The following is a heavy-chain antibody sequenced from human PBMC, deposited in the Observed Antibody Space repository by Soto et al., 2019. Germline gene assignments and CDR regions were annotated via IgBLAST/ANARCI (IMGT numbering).Heavy chain of an antibody. CDR1: GDSISNYY. Sequence: SETLSLTCTVSGDSISNYYWSWIRQPPGKGLEWIGHISYSGSSNFNPSLNSRVTISVDTSKKHVSLRLTSVTATDTAANYSASSNFNPSLNSRVTISVDTSKKHVSLRLTSVTATDTAVYYCARGKSVAISPASLWGSLRDPVEAFDIWGPGTMVTVSS. D-gene: IGHD3-10*01. CDR2: ISYSGSS. J-gene: IGHJ3*02. V-gene: IGHV4-59*01. CDR3: ASSNFNPSLNSRVTISVDTSKKHVSLRLTSVTATDTAVYYCARGKSVAISPASLWGSLRDPVEAFDI.